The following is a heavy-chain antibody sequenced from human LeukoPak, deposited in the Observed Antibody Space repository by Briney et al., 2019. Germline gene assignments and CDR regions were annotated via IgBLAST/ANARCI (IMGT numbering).Heavy chain of an antibody. Sequence: ASVKVSCKASGYTFTSYYMHWVRQAPGQGLEWMGIINPSGGSTSYAQKFQGRVTMTRDTSTSTVYMELSSLRSEDTAVYYCARSAGRGTDSSRIAVTYYYYGMDVWGQGTTVTVSS. CDR1: GYTFTSYY. D-gene: IGHD6-19*01. J-gene: IGHJ6*02. CDR3: ARSAGRGTDSSRIAVTYYYYGMDV. CDR2: INPSGGST. V-gene: IGHV1-46*01.